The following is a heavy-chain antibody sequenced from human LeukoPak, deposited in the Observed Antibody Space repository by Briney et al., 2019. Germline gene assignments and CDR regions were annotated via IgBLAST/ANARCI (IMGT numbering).Heavy chain of an antibody. J-gene: IGHJ6*02. Sequence: SVKVSCKASGGTFSSFGINWVRQAPGQGLVWMGRIIPIVGITNYAQKFQGRVTIIADKSTRTAYMELSSLTSEDTAVYYCARGLHFTMVRGGTTNYYYGMDVWGQGTSVTVSS. CDR2: IIPIVGIT. CDR3: ARGLHFTMVRGGTTNYYYGMDV. CDR1: GGTFSSFG. V-gene: IGHV1-69*04. D-gene: IGHD3-10*01.